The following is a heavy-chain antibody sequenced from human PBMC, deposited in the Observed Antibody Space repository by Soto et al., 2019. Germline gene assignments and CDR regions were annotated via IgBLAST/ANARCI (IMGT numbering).Heavy chain of an antibody. CDR1: GGSISSYY. J-gene: IGHJ4*02. Sequence: PSETLSLTCTVSGGSISSYYWSWIRQPPGKGLEWIGYIYYSGSANYNPSLKSRVTISVDTSKNQFSLKLSSLRSEDTAVYYCASCKIRRWGEQRFYFDYWGQGSLVTVSS. V-gene: IGHV4-59*01. D-gene: IGHD3-16*01. CDR3: ASCKIRRWGEQRFYFDY. CDR2: IYYSGSA.